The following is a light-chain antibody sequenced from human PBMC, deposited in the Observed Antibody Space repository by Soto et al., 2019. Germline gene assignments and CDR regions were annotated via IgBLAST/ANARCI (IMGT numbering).Light chain of an antibody. CDR3: QQRHMWPIT. CDR1: QSVTKNN. V-gene: IGKV3-11*01. CDR2: DAY. J-gene: IGKJ5*01. Sequence: EIFLTQSPGPPAFSSGEKATLSCRASQSVTKNNLNWYQQKPGQAPRLLIYDAYNRATGIPPRFSGSGSGTDFTLTISSLEPEDSAVYYCQQRHMWPITFGQGTRLEN.